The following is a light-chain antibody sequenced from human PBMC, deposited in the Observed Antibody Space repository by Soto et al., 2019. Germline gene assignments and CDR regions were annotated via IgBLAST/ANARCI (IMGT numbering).Light chain of an antibody. V-gene: IGLV2-8*01. J-gene: IGLJ3*02. CDR1: SRDVGGYNY. CDR2: EVS. Sequence: QSALTQPPSASGSPGQSVNISCTGTSRDVGGYNYVSWYQQHPGKAPKLLISEVSKRPSGVPDRFSGSKSGNTASLSVSGLQADDEADYYCSSYAGSNNLVFGGGTKLTVL. CDR3: SSYAGSNNLV.